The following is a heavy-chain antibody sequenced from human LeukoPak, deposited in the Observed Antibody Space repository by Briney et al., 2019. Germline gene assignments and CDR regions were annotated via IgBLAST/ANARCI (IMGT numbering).Heavy chain of an antibody. Sequence: SETLSLTCTVSGGSISSYYWSWIRQPPGKGLEWIGYIYYSGSTNYNPSLKSRVTISVDTSKNQFSLKLSSVTAADTAVYYCARVGGYCSSTSCYAASNWFDPWGQGTLVTVSS. V-gene: IGHV4-59*01. D-gene: IGHD2-2*01. CDR3: ARVGGYCSSTSCYAASNWFDP. CDR2: IYYSGST. J-gene: IGHJ5*02. CDR1: GGSISSYY.